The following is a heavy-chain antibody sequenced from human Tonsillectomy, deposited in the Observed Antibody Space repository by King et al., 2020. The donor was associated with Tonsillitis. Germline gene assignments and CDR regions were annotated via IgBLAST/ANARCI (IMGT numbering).Heavy chain of an antibody. Sequence: VQLQESGPGLVKPSQTLSLTCTVSGGSVGSGAYYWSWVRQTPGKGLEWIGYIYHSGFTHYNPSLKSRLTMSIDTSKNQFSLNLRSVTAADTAVYYCANRLNYDEYFHNWGQGTLVTVSS. V-gene: IGHV4-31*03. CDR3: ANRLNYDEYFHN. CDR1: GGSVGSGAYY. J-gene: IGHJ1*01. CDR2: IYHSGFT. D-gene: IGHD3-3*01.